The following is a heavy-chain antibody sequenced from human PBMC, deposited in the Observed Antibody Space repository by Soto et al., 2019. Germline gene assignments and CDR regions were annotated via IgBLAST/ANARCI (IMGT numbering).Heavy chain of an antibody. V-gene: IGHV4-34*01. D-gene: IGHD2-2*01. Sequence: PSETLSLTCGVYGGSFSGYYWSWIRQAPGKGLEWIGEINHNGLTNYAPSLKSRVAISVDMSKNQFSLRLTSVTDADTAVYYCARERMVPAGPLYYFDYWRQGTLVTVSS. J-gene: IGHJ4*02. CDR1: GGSFSGYY. CDR2: INHNGLT. CDR3: ARERMVPAGPLYYFDY.